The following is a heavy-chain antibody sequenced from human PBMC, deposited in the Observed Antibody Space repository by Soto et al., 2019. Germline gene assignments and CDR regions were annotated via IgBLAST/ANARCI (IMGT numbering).Heavy chain of an antibody. CDR3: ARYCRGSGRYFFDY. V-gene: IGHV3-7*03. CDR2: INQDGGGT. Sequence: GGSLRLSCVASWFTFMSSFMGLVRQAPGKGLEWVANINQDGGGTYYVDSVEGRFTISRDNAKDSLYLQMNSLRGEDTAVYYCARYCRGSGRYFFDYWGQGTPVTVSS. CDR1: WFTFMSSF. J-gene: IGHJ4*02. D-gene: IGHD6-19*01.